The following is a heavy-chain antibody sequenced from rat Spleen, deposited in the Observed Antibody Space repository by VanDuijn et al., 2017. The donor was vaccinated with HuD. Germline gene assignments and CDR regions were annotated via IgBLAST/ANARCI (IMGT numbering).Heavy chain of an antibody. CDR2: IIYGGSRT. D-gene: IGHD1-10*01. CDR3: ARGGNNYGWFAY. CDR1: GFTLSDYA. Sequence: EVQLVESDGGLVQPGRSLKLSCAASGFTLSDYAMAWVRQAPKKGLEWVATIIYGGSRTYYRDSVKGRFTISRDNAKSTLYLQMDSLRSEDTASYYCARGGNNYGWFAYWGQGTLVTVSS. J-gene: IGHJ3*01. V-gene: IGHV5-17*01.